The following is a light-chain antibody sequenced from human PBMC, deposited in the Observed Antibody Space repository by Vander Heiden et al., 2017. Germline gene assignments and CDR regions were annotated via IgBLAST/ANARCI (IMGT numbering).Light chain of an antibody. J-gene: IGLJ1*01. CDR2: EVS. CDR3: SSYTSSSTYV. V-gene: IGLV2-14*01. Sequence: QSALTQPASVSGSPGQSITISCTGPSSDVGGYNYVSWYQQHPGKAPKLMIYEVSKRPSGVSNRFSGSKSGNTASLTISGLQAEDVADYYCSSYTSSSTYVFGTGTKVTVL. CDR1: SSDVGGYNY.